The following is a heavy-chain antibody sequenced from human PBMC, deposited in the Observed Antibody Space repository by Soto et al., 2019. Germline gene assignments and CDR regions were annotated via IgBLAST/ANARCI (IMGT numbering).Heavy chain of an antibody. CDR2: ISYDGSNK. CDR3: ARPLWRNDYNWAYFDL. J-gene: IGHJ2*01. V-gene: IGHV3-30-3*01. CDR1: GFTFSSYA. Sequence: QVQLVESGGGVVQPGRSLRLSCAASGFTFSSYAMHWVRQAPGKGLEWVAVISYDGSNKYYADSVKGRFTISRHNSKNTLYLQMNSLRAEDTAVYYCARPLWRNDYNWAYFDLWGRGTLVTVSS. D-gene: IGHD4-4*01.